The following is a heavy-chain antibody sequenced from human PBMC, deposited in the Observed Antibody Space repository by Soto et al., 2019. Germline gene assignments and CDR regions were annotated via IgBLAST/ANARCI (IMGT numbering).Heavy chain of an antibody. V-gene: IGHV5-10-1*01. CDR1: GYSFTSYW. Sequence: GESLKISCKGSGYSFTSYWISWVRQMPGKGLEWMGRIDPSDSYTNYSPSFQGHVTISADKSISTAYLQWSSLKASDTAMYYCARQESVVPAASAYYYYGMDVWGQGTTVTVSS. CDR2: IDPSDSYT. D-gene: IGHD2-2*01. CDR3: ARQESVVPAASAYYYYGMDV. J-gene: IGHJ6*02.